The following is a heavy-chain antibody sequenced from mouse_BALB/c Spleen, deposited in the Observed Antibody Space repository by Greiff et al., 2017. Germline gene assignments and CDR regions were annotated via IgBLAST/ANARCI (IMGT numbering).Heavy chain of an antibody. J-gene: IGHJ3*01. CDR1: GFNIKDYY. CDR3: NAMGGFAY. Sequence: VHVKQSGAELVRSGASVKLSCTASGFNIKDYYMHWVKQRPEQGLEWIGWIDPENGDTEYAPKFQGKATMTADTSSNTAYLQLSSLTSEDTAVYYCNAMGGFAYWGQGTLVTVSA. CDR2: IDPENGDT. V-gene: IGHV14-4*02.